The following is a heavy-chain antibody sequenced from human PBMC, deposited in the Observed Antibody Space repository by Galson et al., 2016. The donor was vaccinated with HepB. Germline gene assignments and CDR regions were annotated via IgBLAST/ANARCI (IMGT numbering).Heavy chain of an antibody. J-gene: IGHJ4*02. CDR2: YGGTT. V-gene: IGHV3-49*02. CDR3: TRSDYYDSSGPPGY. Sequence: YGGTTKYAASVKGRFTISRHDSNSIAYLQMNSLKTEDTAVYYCTRSDYYDSSGPPGYWGQGTPVTVSS. D-gene: IGHD3-22*01.